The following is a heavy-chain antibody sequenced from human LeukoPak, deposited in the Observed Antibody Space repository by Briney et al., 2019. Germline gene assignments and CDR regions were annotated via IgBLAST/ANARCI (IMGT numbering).Heavy chain of an antibody. D-gene: IGHD3-22*01. CDR3: AREGGSSGSAFDI. Sequence: GGSLRLSCAASGFTVSSNYMSWVRQAPGKGLEWVSVIYSGGSTYYADSVKGRFTISRDNSKNTLYLQMNSLRAEYTAVYYCAREGGSSGSAFDIWGQGTMVTVSS. CDR2: IYSGGST. CDR1: GFTVSSNY. V-gene: IGHV3-53*01. J-gene: IGHJ3*02.